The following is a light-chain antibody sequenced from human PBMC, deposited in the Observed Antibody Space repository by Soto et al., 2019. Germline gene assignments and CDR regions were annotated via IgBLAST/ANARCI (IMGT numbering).Light chain of an antibody. J-gene: IGLJ2*01. CDR1: TTDVGAYNY. V-gene: IGLV2-14*03. Sequence: QSVLTQPASVSGSPGQSITISCTGTTTDVGAYNYVSWYQQHPGKAPKLIIYDVATRPSGVSNRFSGSKSGNTASLTISGLLTEDEADYSCASYTTTSTLGFGGGTKLTVL. CDR2: DVA. CDR3: ASYTTTSTLG.